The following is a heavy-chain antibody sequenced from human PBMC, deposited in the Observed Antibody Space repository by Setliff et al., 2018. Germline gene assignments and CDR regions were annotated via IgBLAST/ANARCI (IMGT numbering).Heavy chain of an antibody. V-gene: IGHV4-34*01. J-gene: IGHJ4*01. D-gene: IGHD3-3*01. CDR1: GASFSDYY. CDR2: INHSGST. Sequence: SETLSLTCTFYGASFSDYYWGWIRQPPGKGLEWIAEINHSGSTNYNPSLKSRVTISVETSKNQFSLQLSSVTAADTAVYYCRFWSVYDKNDYWGHGTLVTASS. CDR3: RFWSVYDKNDY.